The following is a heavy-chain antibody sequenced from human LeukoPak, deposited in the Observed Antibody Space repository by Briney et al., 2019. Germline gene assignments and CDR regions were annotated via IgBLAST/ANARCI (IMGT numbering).Heavy chain of an antibody. CDR2: IYYSGST. V-gene: IGHV4-39*07. D-gene: IGHD2-21*02. Sequence: SQTLSLTCTVSGSSISSGSYYWSWIRQPPGKGLEWIGSIYYSGSTYYNPSLKSRVTISVDTSKNQFSLKLSSVTAADTAVYYCARDSAYCGGDCYTDAFDIWGQGTMVTVSS. CDR3: ARDSAYCGGDCYTDAFDI. CDR1: GSSISSGSYY. J-gene: IGHJ3*02.